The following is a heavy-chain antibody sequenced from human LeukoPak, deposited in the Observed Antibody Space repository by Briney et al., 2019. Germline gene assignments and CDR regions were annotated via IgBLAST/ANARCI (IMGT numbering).Heavy chain of an antibody. D-gene: IGHD3-9*01. J-gene: IGHJ3*02. CDR1: GFTFSSYG. CDR3: AKDGYDILTGYHDAFDI. V-gene: IGHV3-30*18. Sequence: GRSLRLCCAASGFTFSSYGMHWVRQAPGKGLEWVAVISYDGSNKYYADSVKGRFTISRDNAKNTLYLQMNSLRTEDTAVYYCAKDGYDILTGYHDAFDIWGQGTMVTVSS. CDR2: ISYDGSNK.